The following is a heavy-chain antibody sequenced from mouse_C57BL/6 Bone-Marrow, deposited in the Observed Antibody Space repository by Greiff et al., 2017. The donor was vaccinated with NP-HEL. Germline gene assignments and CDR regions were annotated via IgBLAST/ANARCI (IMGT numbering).Heavy chain of an antibody. CDR2: ISYSGST. J-gene: IGHJ3*01. D-gene: IGHD3-2*02. Sequence: EVKLVESGPGLAKPSQTLSLTCSVTGYSITSDYWNWIRKFPGNKLEYMGYISYSGSTYYNPSLKSRISITRDTSKNQYYLQLNSVTTEDTATYYCARSPKTAQARFAYWGQGTLVTVSA. CDR3: ARSPKTAQARFAY. CDR1: GYSITSDY. V-gene: IGHV3-8*01.